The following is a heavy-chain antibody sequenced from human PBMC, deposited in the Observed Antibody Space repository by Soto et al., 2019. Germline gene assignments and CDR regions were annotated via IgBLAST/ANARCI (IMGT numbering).Heavy chain of an antibody. CDR1: GYPLTSYG. Sequence: XSVKVSCKASGYPLTSYGIIWVRQAPGQGLEWMGWISAYNGNTNYAQKLQCRVTMTTDTSTSTAYMELRSLRSDDTAVYYCARDWIPIPPYYYYYGMDVCGQRTTVTVSS. CDR3: ARDWIPIPPYYYYYGMDV. CDR2: ISAYNGNT. V-gene: IGHV1-18*04. D-gene: IGHD2-2*03. J-gene: IGHJ6*02.